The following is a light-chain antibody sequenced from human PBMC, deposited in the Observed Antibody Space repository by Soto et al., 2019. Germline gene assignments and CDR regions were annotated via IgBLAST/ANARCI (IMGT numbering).Light chain of an antibody. CDR3: QQYDSSPYS. J-gene: IGKJ2*01. CDR2: AAS. CDR1: QSISSTY. Sequence: EIVLPQSPGTLSLSPGERATLSCRASQSISSTYFAWYQQKPGQAPRLLIYAASSRETGIPDTFSGSGSGTDFTLTISRLEPEDFSGYSCQQYDSSPYSFGQGNKLEIK. V-gene: IGKV3-20*01.